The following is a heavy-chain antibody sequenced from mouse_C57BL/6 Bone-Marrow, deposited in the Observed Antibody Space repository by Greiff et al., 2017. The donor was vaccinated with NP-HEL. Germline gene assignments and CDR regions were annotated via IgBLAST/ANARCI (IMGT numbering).Heavy chain of an antibody. D-gene: IGHD4-1*01. V-gene: IGHV5-9*01. CDR3: ARPKLGDYWYFDV. Sequence: DVHLVESGGGLVKPGGSLKLSCAASGFTFSSYTMSWVRQTPEKRLEWVATISGGGGNTYYPDSVKGRFTISRDNAKNTLYLQRSRLRSEDTALYYCARPKLGDYWYFDVWGTGTTVTVSS. CDR1: GFTFSSYT. J-gene: IGHJ1*03. CDR2: ISGGGGNT.